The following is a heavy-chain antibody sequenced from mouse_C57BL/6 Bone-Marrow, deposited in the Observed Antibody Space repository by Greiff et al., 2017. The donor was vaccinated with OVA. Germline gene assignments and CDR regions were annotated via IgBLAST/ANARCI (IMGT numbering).Heavy chain of an antibody. CDR3: TTDYYGYFDV. V-gene: IGHV14-4*01. CDR2: FDPENGDT. Sequence: VQLKQSGAELVRPGASVKLSCTASGFNIKDDYMHWVKQRPEQGLEWIGWFDPENGDTEYASKFQGKATITADTSSNTAYLQLSSLTSEDTAVYYCTTDYYGYFDVWGTGTTVTVSS. CDR1: GFNIKDDY. J-gene: IGHJ1*03. D-gene: IGHD2-4*01.